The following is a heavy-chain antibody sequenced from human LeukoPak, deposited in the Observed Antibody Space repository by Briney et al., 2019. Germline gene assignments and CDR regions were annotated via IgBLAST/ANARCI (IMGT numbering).Heavy chain of an antibody. CDR1: GGSISSYY. CDR3: ARGVGYDYVWGSYRPEPWYFQH. Sequence: SETLSLTCTVSGGSISSYYWGWIRQPPGKGLEWIGYIYYSGSTNYNPSLKSRVTISVDTSKNQFSLKLSSVTAADTAVYYCARGVGYDYVWGSYRPEPWYFQHWGQGTLVTVSS. D-gene: IGHD3-16*02. V-gene: IGHV4-59*01. J-gene: IGHJ1*01. CDR2: IYYSGST.